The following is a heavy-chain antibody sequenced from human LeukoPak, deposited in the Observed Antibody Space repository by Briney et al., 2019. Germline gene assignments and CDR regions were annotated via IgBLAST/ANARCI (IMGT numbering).Heavy chain of an antibody. D-gene: IGHD3-3*01. CDR3: AKDQAYYDFWSGYSNFDP. CDR1: GFTFSSYA. J-gene: IGHJ5*02. Sequence: QTGGSLRLSCAASGFTFSSYAMSWVRQAPGKGLEWVSAISGSGGSTYYADSVKGRFTISRDNSKNTLYLQMNSLRAEDTAVYYCAKDQAYYDFWSGYSNFDPWDQGTLVTVSS. CDR2: ISGSGGST. V-gene: IGHV3-23*01.